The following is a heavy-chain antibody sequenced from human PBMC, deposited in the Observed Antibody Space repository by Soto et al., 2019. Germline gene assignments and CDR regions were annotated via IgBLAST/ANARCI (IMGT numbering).Heavy chain of an antibody. CDR3: ARGGRSGWPGDFDI. CDR1: GGSFSGYY. D-gene: IGHD6-19*01. J-gene: IGHJ3*02. CDR2: INHSGST. Sequence: SETLSLTCAVYGGSFSGYYWSWIRQPPGKGLEWIGEINHSGSTNYNPSLKSRDTISVDTSKNQFSLKLSSVTAADTAVYYCARGGRSGWPGDFDIWGQGTMVTVSS. V-gene: IGHV4-34*01.